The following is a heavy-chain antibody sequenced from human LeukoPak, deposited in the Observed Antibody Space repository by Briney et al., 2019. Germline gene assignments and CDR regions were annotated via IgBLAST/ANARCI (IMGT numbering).Heavy chain of an antibody. CDR1: GYSFTSYW. V-gene: IGHV5-51*01. D-gene: IGHD5-18*01. CDR3: AKSIIKSGYSYGPFDY. CDR2: IYPGDSDT. Sequence: GESLKISCKGSGYSFTSYWIGWVRQMPGKGLEWMGIIYPGDSDTRYSPSFQGQVTISAVKSISTAYLQWSSLKASDTAMYYCAKSIIKSGYSYGPFDYWGQGTLVTVSS. J-gene: IGHJ4*02.